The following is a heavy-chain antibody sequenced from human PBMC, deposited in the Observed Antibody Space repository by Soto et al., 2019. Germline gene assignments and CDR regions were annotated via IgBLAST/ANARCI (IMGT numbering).Heavy chain of an antibody. Sequence: ASVKVSCKVSGYTLTELSMHWVRQAPGKGLEWMGGFDPEDGETIYAQKFQGRVTMTEDTFTHTAYMELSSLRSEDTAVYYCTTFSGYDNWFDPWGQGTLVTVSS. D-gene: IGHD5-12*01. CDR2: FDPEDGET. CDR3: TTFSGYDNWFDP. V-gene: IGHV1-24*01. CDR1: GYTLTELS. J-gene: IGHJ5*02.